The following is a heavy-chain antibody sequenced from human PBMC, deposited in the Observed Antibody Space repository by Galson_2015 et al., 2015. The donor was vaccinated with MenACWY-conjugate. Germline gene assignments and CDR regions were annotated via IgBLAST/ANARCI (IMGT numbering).Heavy chain of an antibody. J-gene: IGHJ4*02. CDR2: ISGSGGST. CDR3: AKDLRLWFS. Sequence: SLRLSCAASGFTFDDYAMHWVRQAPGKGLEWVSTISGSGGSTYYADSVKGRFTISRDNSKNTLYLQMNSLRAEDTAVYYCAKDLRLWFSWGQGTLVTGSS. D-gene: IGHD3-10*01. CDR1: GFTFDDYA. V-gene: IGHV3-23*01.